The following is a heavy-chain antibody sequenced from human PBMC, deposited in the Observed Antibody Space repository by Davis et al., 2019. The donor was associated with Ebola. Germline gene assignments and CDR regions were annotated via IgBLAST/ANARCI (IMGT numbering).Heavy chain of an antibody. Sequence: GESLKISCKGSGYSFTNYWIAWVRQVPGKGLEWMGIIYPGDSDTRYIYSPSFQGQIVISVDRSTTTAYLQWSSLRASDTAIYYCASQGHRVQYLIHDYLGQGTLVTVSS. CDR2: IYPGDSDT. D-gene: IGHD4-11*01. CDR3: ASQGHRVQYLIHDY. J-gene: IGHJ4*02. V-gene: IGHV5-51*01. CDR1: GYSFTNYW.